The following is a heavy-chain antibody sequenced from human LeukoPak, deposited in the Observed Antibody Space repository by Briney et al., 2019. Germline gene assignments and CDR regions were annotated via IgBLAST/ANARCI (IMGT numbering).Heavy chain of an antibody. CDR3: AELGITMIGGV. CDR2: ISSSGSTI. Sequence: GGSLRLSCAASGFTFTAYTINWVRQAPGKGLEWVSYISSSGSTIYYADSVKGRFTISRDNAKNSLYLQMNSLRAEDTAVYYCAELGITMIGGVWGKGTTVTISS. CDR1: GFTFTAYT. V-gene: IGHV3-48*04. D-gene: IGHD3-10*02. J-gene: IGHJ6*04.